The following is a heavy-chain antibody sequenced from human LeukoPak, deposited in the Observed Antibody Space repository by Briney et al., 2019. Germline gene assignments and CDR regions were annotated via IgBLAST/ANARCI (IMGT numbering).Heavy chain of an antibody. J-gene: IGHJ3*02. CDR3: AREGGYDRLDIWNDAFDI. CDR2: ISGSGGST. V-gene: IGHV3-23*01. D-gene: IGHD5-12*01. CDR1: GFTFSSYA. Sequence: QSGGSLRLSCAASGFTFSSYAMSWVRQAPGKGLEWVSAISGSGGSTYYADSVKGRFTISRDNSKNTLYLQMNSLRAEDTAVYYCAREGGYDRLDIWNDAFDIWGQGTMVTVSS.